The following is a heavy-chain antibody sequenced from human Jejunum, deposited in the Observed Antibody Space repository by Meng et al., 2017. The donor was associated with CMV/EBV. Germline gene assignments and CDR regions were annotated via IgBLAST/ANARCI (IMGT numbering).Heavy chain of an antibody. CDR3: ARDVWGFDY. CDR1: GYTFTDHN. D-gene: IGHD7-27*01. Sequence: VNMQQAGAEVKKPVAALKTSYKTSGYTFTDHNIGWVRQAPGQGLEWVGWISLGNGQTVYGHKVQGRVTVTTDTSTSTAYMELRSLRSDDTAMYYCARDVWGFDYWGQGTLVTVSS. CDR2: ISLGNGQT. J-gene: IGHJ4*02. V-gene: IGHV1-18*04.